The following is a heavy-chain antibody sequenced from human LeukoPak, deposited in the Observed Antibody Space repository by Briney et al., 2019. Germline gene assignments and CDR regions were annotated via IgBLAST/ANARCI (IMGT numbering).Heavy chain of an antibody. V-gene: IGHV1-2*06. J-gene: IGHJ4*02. CDR2: INPNGGGT. CDR3: ARDLPSTSNWELDY. Sequence: GASVKVSCKASGYTFTDYYIHLVRQAPGQGLEWMGRINPNGGGTNDAQNFQGRVTMTRDTSISTAYMELSRLRSDDTAVYYCARDLPSTSNWELDYWGQGTLVTVSS. D-gene: IGHD7-27*01. CDR1: GYTFTDYY.